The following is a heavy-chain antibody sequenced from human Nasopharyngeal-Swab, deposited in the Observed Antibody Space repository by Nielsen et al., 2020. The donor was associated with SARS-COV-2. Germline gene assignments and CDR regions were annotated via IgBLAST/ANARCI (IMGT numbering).Heavy chain of an antibody. Sequence: SETLSLTCAVYGGSFSGYYWSWIRQPPGKGLEWIGEINHSGSTNYNPSLKSRVTISVDKSKNQFSLKLSSVTAADTAVYYCARGRYSGSYGQLDYWGQGTLVTVSS. D-gene: IGHD1-26*01. J-gene: IGHJ4*02. CDR2: INHSGST. CDR3: ARGRYSGSYGQLDY. V-gene: IGHV4-34*01. CDR1: GGSFSGYY.